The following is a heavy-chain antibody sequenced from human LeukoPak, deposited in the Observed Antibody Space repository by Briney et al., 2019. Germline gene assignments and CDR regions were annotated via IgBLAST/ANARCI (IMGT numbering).Heavy chain of an antibody. CDR1: GGSFSGYY. Sequence: SETLSLTCAVYGGSFSGYYWSWIRQPPGKGLEWIGEINHSGSTNYNPSLKSRVTISVDTSENQFSLKLSSVTAADTAVYYCARAQYSSGWYADYWGQGTLVTVSS. CDR2: INHSGST. V-gene: IGHV4-34*01. D-gene: IGHD6-19*01. CDR3: ARAQYSSGWYADY. J-gene: IGHJ4*02.